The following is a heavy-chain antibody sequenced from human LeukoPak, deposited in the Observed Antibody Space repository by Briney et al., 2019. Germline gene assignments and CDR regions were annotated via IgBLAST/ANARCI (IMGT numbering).Heavy chain of an antibody. D-gene: IGHD3-22*01. CDR3: ATGGSSGYLDV. V-gene: IGHV1-24*01. CDR1: GYTLTELS. CDR2: FDPEDGET. J-gene: IGHJ6*04. Sequence: RASVKVSCKVSGYTLTELSMHWVRQAPGKGLEWMGGFDPEDGETIYAQKFQGRVTMTEDTSTDTAYMELSSLRSEDTAVYYCATGGSSGYLDVWGKGTTVTISS.